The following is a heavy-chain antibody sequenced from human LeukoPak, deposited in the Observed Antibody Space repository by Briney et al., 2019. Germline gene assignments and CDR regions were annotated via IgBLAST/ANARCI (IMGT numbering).Heavy chain of an antibody. CDR1: GGSISSYY. Sequence: SETLSLTCTVSGGSISSYYWSWIRQPPGKGLEWIGYIYYSGSTNYNPSLKSRVTISVDTSKNQFSLKLSSVTAADTAVYYCARAPPYDFWSGPDAFDIWGQGTMVTVSS. V-gene: IGHV4-59*01. J-gene: IGHJ3*02. D-gene: IGHD3-3*01. CDR3: ARAPPYDFWSGPDAFDI. CDR2: IYYSGST.